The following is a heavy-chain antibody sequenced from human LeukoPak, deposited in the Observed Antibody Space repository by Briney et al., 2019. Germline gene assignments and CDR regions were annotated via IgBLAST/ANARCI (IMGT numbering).Heavy chain of an antibody. V-gene: IGHV1-8*01. CDR2: MNPNSGHT. Sequence: ASVKVSCEASGSTFTSYDTNWVRQATGQGLEWMGWMNPNSGHTGYAQKFQGRVTMTRNTSVSTAYMELSSLTSEDTAVYYCTRNTAGARYFQRWGQGTLVTVSS. D-gene: IGHD5-18*01. CDR3: TRNTAGARYFQR. CDR1: GSTFTSYD. J-gene: IGHJ1*01.